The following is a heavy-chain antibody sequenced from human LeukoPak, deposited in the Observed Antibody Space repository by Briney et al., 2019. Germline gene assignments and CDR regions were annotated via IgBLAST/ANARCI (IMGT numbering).Heavy chain of an antibody. D-gene: IGHD6-19*01. V-gene: IGHV3-30-3*01. CDR1: GFTFSSYA. J-gene: IGHJ4*02. CDR3: ARAKGIAVAGPFFDY. Sequence: GGSLRLSCAASGFTFSSYAMHWVRQAPGKGLEGVAVISYDGSNKYYADSVKRRFTISRDNSKNTLYLQMNSLRAEDTAVYYCARAKGIAVAGPFFDYWGQGTLVTVSS. CDR2: ISYDGSNK.